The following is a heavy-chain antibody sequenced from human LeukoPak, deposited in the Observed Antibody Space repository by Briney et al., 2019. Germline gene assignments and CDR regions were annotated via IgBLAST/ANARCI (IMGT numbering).Heavy chain of an antibody. CDR2: INWNGGST. V-gene: IGHV3-20*04. CDR3: ARGYCSSTSCYFDC. CDR1: RFTFDDYG. D-gene: IGHD2-2*01. Sequence: GGSLRLSCAASRFTFDDYGMSWVRQAPGKGLVWVSGINWNGGSTGYADSVRGRFTISRDNAKNSLYLQMNSLRAEDTALYYCARGYCSSTSCYFDCWGQGTLVTVSS. J-gene: IGHJ4*02.